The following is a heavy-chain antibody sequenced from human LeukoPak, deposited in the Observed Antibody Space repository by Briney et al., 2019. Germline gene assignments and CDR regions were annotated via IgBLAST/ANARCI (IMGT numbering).Heavy chain of an antibody. CDR1: GGSISSSSYY. CDR2: IYYSGST. Sequence: SETLSLTCTVSGGSISSSSYYWGWIRQPPGKGLEWIGSIYYSGSTYYNPSLKSRVTISVDTSKNQFSLKLSSVTAADTAVYYCARQFGELYRGSSWAFDYWGQGTLVTVSS. CDR3: ARQFGELYRGSSWAFDY. D-gene: IGHD3-10*01. J-gene: IGHJ4*02. V-gene: IGHV4-39*01.